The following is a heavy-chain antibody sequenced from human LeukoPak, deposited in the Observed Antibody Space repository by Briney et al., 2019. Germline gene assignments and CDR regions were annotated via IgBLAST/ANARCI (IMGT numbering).Heavy chain of an antibody. CDR2: ISGSGGST. CDR3: ARVNTVAGHAFDI. J-gene: IGHJ3*02. CDR1: GFTFSSYG. V-gene: IGHV3-23*01. D-gene: IGHD4-17*01. Sequence: GGSLRLSCAASGFTFSSYGMSWVRQAPGKGLEWVSAISGSGGSTYYADSVKGRFTISRDNAKNSLYLQMNSLRAEDTAVYYCARVNTVAGHAFDIWGQGTMVTVSS.